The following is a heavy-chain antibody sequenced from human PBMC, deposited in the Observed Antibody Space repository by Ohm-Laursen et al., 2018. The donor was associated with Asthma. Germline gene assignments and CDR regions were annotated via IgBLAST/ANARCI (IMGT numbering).Heavy chain of an antibody. CDR3: ARGIKGYCSGGTCSHYFDS. D-gene: IGHD2-15*01. V-gene: IGHV3-33*01. J-gene: IGHJ4*02. CDR1: GFTFSTSD. CDR2: IWYDGSYK. Sequence: SLRLSCTASGFTFSTSDIHWVRQAPGKGLEWVAVIWYDGSYKYSADSVRGRFTISRDNSKNTLYLQMNTLRAADTAVYYCARGIKGYCSGGTCSHYFDSWGQGTLVTVSS.